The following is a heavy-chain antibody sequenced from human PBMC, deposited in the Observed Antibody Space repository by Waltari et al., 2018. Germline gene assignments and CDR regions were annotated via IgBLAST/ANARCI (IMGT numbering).Heavy chain of an antibody. CDR1: GFPFSSSW. CDR3: VLYSSSFLGDC. CDR2: INTDGTIT. Sequence: EVQLVESGGGLVQPGGSLRLSCAASGFPFSSSWMHWVRQAPGKGLLSVSLINTDGTITSYADSVKGRFTISRDNAKNTLFLQMNSLRADDTAVYYCVLYSSSFLGDCWGQGTLVTVSS. J-gene: IGHJ4*02. V-gene: IGHV3-74*01. D-gene: IGHD6-13*01.